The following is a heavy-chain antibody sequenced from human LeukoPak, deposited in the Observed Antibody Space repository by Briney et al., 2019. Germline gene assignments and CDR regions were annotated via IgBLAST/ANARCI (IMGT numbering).Heavy chain of an antibody. Sequence: SETLSLTCAVYGGSFSGYYWSWIRQPPGKGLEWIGEINHSGNTNYNPSLKSRVTISVDTSKNQFSLKLSSVTAADTAVYYYARSAGYCSSTSCYWDAFDIWGQGTMVTVSS. CDR1: GGSFSGYY. CDR2: INHSGNT. D-gene: IGHD2-2*01. J-gene: IGHJ3*02. V-gene: IGHV4-34*01. CDR3: ARSAGYCSSTSCYWDAFDI.